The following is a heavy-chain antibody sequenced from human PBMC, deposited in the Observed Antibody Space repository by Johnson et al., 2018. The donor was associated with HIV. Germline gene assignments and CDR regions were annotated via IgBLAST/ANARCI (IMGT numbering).Heavy chain of an antibody. CDR2: ISRNSGNI. CDR3: TRGRHSLDAFDV. J-gene: IGHJ3*01. D-gene: IGHD2-21*01. V-gene: IGHV3-9*01. Sequence: VQLVESGGGLVQPGRSLRLSCAASGFTFDDYAMHWVRQAPGKGLEWVSGISRNSGNIAYADSVKGRFTISRDNAKNKLYLQMNSLRAEDTAVYYCTRGRHSLDAFDVWGQGTMVTVSS. CDR1: GFTFDDYA.